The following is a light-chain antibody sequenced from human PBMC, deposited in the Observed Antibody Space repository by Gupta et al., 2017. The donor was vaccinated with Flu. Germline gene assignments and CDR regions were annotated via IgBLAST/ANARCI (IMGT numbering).Light chain of an antibody. CDR2: DVS. Sequence: QPASVSGSPGQSITISCTGTSSDVGGSNYVSWYQQHPGKAPKLMIYDVSNRPSGVSSRFSGSKSGNTASLTISGLQAEDETDYYCSSYTSSSTFYVFGTGTKVTVL. CDR3: SSYTSSSTFYV. V-gene: IGLV2-14*01. CDR1: SSDVGGSNY. J-gene: IGLJ1*01.